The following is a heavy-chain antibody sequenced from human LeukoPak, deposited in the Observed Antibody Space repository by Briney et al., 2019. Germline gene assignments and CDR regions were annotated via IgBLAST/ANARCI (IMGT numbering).Heavy chain of an antibody. J-gene: IGHJ4*02. D-gene: IGHD6-13*01. V-gene: IGHV4-39*01. CDR3: ARHVGEAAAAYYLDY. CDR1: GGSISSSSYY. CDR2: IYYSGST. Sequence: SETLSLTCTVSGGSISSSSYYWGWIRQPPGKGLESIGSIYYSGSTYYNPSLKSRVTISVDTSKNQFSLKLSSVTAADTAVYYCARHVGEAAAAYYLDYWGQGTLVTVSS.